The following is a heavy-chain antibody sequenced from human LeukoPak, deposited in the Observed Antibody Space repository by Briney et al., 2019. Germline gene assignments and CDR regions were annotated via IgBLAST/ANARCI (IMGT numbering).Heavy chain of an antibody. D-gene: IGHD1-14*01. V-gene: IGHV3-30*18. CDR3: AKDLQGRPEIDY. CDR2: ISYDGNNK. Sequence: GGSLRLSCAASGFTFNTHGVHWVRQAPGKGLEWVAVISYDGNNKYYADSVMGRFTISRDNSKNTLYLQMNSLRAEDTAVYYCAKDLQGRPEIDYWGQGTLVTVSS. J-gene: IGHJ4*02. CDR1: GFTFNTHG.